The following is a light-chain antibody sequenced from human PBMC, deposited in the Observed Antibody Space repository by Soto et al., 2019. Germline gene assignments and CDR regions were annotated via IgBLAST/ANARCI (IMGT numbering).Light chain of an antibody. CDR2: GTS. V-gene: IGKV3-20*01. CDR1: QSVLSNY. J-gene: IGKJ2*01. Sequence: EIVLTQSPDTLSLSPGERATLSCSASQSVLSNYLAWYQQKPGQAPRLLIYGTSKSVTGIPDRFSGRGSRTQLSHHTRTLKPEAFAMYYCQQYGIAPPGYNFAQGTKREI. CDR3: QQYGIAPPGYN.